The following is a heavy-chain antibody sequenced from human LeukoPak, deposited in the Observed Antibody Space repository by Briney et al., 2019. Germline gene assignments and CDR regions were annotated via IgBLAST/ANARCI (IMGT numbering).Heavy chain of an antibody. CDR1: GGSVSSYY. J-gene: IGHJ4*02. V-gene: IGHV4-4*07. D-gene: IGHD6-13*01. CDR2: IYTSGST. Sequence: SETLSLTCTVSGGSVSSYYWSWIRQPAGKGLEWIGRIYTSGSTNYNPSLKSRVTMSVDTSKDQFSLKLSSVTAADTAVYYCASSYSSSWYDYWGQGTLVTVSS. CDR3: ASSYSSSWYDY.